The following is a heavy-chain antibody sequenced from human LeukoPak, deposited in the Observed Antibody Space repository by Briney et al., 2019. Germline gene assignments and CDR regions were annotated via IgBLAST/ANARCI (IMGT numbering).Heavy chain of an antibody. CDR3: ARVTQGYYYYYMDV. V-gene: IGHV4-39*07. CDR2: IYYSGST. Sequence: SETLSLTCTVYGGFISSYYWGWIRQPPGKGLEWIGSIYYSGSTSYYPSLKSRVTISLDTSKNQFSLKLSSVTAADTAVYYCARVTQGYYYYYMDVWGKGTTVTVSS. J-gene: IGHJ6*03. CDR1: GGFISSYY.